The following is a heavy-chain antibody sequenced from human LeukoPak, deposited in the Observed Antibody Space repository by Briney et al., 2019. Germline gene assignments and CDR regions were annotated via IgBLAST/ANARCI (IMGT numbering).Heavy chain of an antibody. Sequence: PGGSLRLSCAASGFTFTSYAMYWVRQAPGKGLEYVSAISTNGGSTYYASSVKGRFTISRDNSKNTLYLQMGSLRAEDMAVYYCARVGYCSSTSCFLYYYYMDVWGKGTTVTVSS. CDR3: ARVGYCSSTSCFLYYYYMDV. CDR2: ISTNGGST. V-gene: IGHV3-64*01. D-gene: IGHD2-2*01. J-gene: IGHJ6*03. CDR1: GFTFTSYA.